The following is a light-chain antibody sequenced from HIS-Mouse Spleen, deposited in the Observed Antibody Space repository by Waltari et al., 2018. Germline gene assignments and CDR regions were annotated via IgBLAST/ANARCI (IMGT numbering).Light chain of an antibody. Sequence: SYVLTQPPSVSVAPGKTARITCGGNNIGSKSVHWYQQKPGQAPALVVYDDSDRPSGFPARFSGSNSGNTATLTISRVEAGDEADYYCQVWDSSSDHVVFGGGTKLTVL. CDR2: DDS. CDR1: NIGSKS. CDR3: QVWDSSSDHVV. J-gene: IGLJ2*01. V-gene: IGLV3-21*03.